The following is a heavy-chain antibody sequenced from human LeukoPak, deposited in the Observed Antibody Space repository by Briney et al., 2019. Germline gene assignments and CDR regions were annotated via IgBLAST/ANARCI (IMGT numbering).Heavy chain of an antibody. D-gene: IGHD5-12*01. V-gene: IGHV1-8*02. Sequence: ASVKVSCKASGYTFTSYGISWVRQATGQGLEWMGWMNPNSGNTGYAQKFQGRVTMTRNTSISTAYMELSSLRSEDTAVYYCARVQKYSGYVEDRWGQGTLVTVSS. CDR2: MNPNSGNT. CDR3: ARVQKYSGYVEDR. J-gene: IGHJ5*02. CDR1: GYTFTSYG.